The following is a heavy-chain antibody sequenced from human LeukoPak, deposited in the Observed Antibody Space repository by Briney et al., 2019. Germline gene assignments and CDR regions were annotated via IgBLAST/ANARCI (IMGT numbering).Heavy chain of an antibody. V-gene: IGHV3-23*01. CDR1: GFTLNSDA. D-gene: IGHD3-3*01. Sequence: GGSLGLSCAASGFTLNSDAMSWVRQAPGKGLEWVSAISPGGTTYYADSVKGRFTISRDTSKNTLHLQMTSLRAEDTAIYYCTTENYDFWSAFGYWGLGTLVTVSS. J-gene: IGHJ4*02. CDR3: TTENYDFWSAFGY. CDR2: ISPGGTT.